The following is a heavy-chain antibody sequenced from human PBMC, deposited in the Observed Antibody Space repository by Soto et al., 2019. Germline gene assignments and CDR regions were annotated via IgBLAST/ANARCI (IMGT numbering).Heavy chain of an antibody. Sequence: SETLSLTCAVSGGSISSGGYSWSWIRQPPGKGLEWIGYIYHSGSTYYNPSLKSRVTISVDRSKNQFSLKLSSVTAADTAVYYCARWFGELYKYNWFDPWGQGTLVTVSS. J-gene: IGHJ5*02. CDR1: GGSISSGGYS. CDR3: ARWFGELYKYNWFDP. V-gene: IGHV4-30-2*01. CDR2: IYHSGST. D-gene: IGHD3-10*01.